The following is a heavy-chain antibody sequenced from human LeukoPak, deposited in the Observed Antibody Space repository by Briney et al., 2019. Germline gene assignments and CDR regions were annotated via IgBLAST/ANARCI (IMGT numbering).Heavy chain of an antibody. CDR2: IFCTGTT. Sequence: SETLSLTCTVSGTSISNYYWSWIRQPPGKGLEWIGYIFCTGTTVSNPSLKSRLIMSVDMSKNQVSLNLISVTAADTAVYYCARHSGDYGGLYDYWGQGALVTVSS. CDR1: GTSISNYY. J-gene: IGHJ4*02. V-gene: IGHV4-59*08. D-gene: IGHD4-17*01. CDR3: ARHSGDYGGLYDY.